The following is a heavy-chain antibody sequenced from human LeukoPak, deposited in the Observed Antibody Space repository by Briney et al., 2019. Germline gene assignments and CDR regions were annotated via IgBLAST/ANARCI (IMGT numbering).Heavy chain of an antibody. CDR3: AKDLYGGYAAPFDS. Sequence: QTGRSLRLSCAGSGFTFSNYFRNYGIHWVRQAPGVGLEWVAVVSDDVGTNYYADSVKGRFTISRDNSKNTLYLQMNSLSAEDTAVYYCAKDLYGGYAAPFDSWGQGALVTVSS. CDR1: GFTFSNYFRNYG. CDR2: VSDDVGTN. D-gene: IGHD5-12*01. J-gene: IGHJ4*02. V-gene: IGHV3-30*18.